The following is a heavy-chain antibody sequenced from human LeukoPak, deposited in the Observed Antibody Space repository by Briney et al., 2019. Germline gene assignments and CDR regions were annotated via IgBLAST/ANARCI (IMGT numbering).Heavy chain of an antibody. CDR3: ARYAQTGYSSSWSFDY. V-gene: IGHV3-11*06. J-gene: IGHJ4*02. CDR2: ISSSSSYT. CDR1: GFTFSDYY. Sequence: GGSLRLSCAASGFTFSDYYMSWIRQAPGKGLEWVSYISSSSSYTNYADSVKGRFTISRDNAKNSLYLQMNSLRAEDTAVYYCARYAQTGYSSSWSFDYWGQGTLVTVSS. D-gene: IGHD6-13*01.